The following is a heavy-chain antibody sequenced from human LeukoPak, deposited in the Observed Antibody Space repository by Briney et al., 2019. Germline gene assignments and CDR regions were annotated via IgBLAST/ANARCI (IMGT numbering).Heavy chain of an antibody. Sequence: SGGSLRLSCSASGFTFSAYAMHCVRQAPGKRLEYVSAISPDGTSTYYADSVRGRFSISRDNSKNTLYLQMSSLRAEDTAVYYCVPKGTEGYWGQGTLVTVSS. V-gene: IGHV3-64D*06. J-gene: IGHJ4*02. CDR2: ISPDGTST. CDR1: GFTFSAYA. CDR3: VPKGTEGY.